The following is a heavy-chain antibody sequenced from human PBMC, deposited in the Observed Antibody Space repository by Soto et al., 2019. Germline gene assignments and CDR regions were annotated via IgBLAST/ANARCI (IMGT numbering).Heavy chain of an antibody. V-gene: IGHV1-3*05. CDR2: INAGNGNT. CDR1: GYTFTSYA. CDR3: ARDLSFRGYEEYCISTSCYLAQTVYYYGMDV. J-gene: IGHJ6*02. D-gene: IGHD2-2*01. Sequence: QVQLVQSGAEEKKPGASVKVSCKASGYTFTSYAMHWVRQAPGQRLEWMGWINAGNGNTKYSQKFQGRVTITRDTSASTAYMELSSLRSEDTAVYYCARDLSFRGYEEYCISTSCYLAQTVYYYGMDVWGQGTTVTVSS.